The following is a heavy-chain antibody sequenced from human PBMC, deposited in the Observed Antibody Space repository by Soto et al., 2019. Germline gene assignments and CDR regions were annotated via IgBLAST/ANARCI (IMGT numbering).Heavy chain of an antibody. CDR3: ARACSGGSCYSLLHAFDI. J-gene: IGHJ3*02. CDR1: GYTFTSYY. D-gene: IGHD2-15*01. CDR2: INPSGGST. Sequence: ASVKVSCKASGYTFTSYYMHWVRQAPGQGLEWMGIINPSGGSTSYAQKFQGRVTMTRDTSTSTVYMELSSLRSEDTAVYYCARACSGGSCYSLLHAFDIWGQGTMVTVSS. V-gene: IGHV1-46*03.